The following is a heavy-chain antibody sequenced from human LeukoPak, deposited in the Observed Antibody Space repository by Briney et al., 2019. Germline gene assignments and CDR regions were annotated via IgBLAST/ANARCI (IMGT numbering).Heavy chain of an antibody. CDR2: IKGDGTST. J-gene: IGHJ4*02. V-gene: IGHV3-74*01. CDR3: AKDGLAAAADY. D-gene: IGHD6-13*01. CDR1: GFTFSTHW. Sequence: GGSLRLSCTVSGFTFSTHWMRWVRQAPGKGLVWVSHIKGDGTSTNYADSVKGRFTISRDNAKNTLFLQMNSLRAEDTAVYYCAKDGLAAAADYWGQGTLVTVSS.